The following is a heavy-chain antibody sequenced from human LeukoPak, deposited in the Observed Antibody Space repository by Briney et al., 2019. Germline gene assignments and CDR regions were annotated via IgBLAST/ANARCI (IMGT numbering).Heavy chain of an antibody. Sequence: SETLSLTCAVYGGSFSGYYWNWIRQPPGKGLEWIGEINHSGSTNYNPSLKSRVTISVDTSKNQFSLKLSSVTAADTAVYYCARGVVAGPDYWGQGTLVTVSS. J-gene: IGHJ4*02. CDR1: GGSFSGYY. CDR3: ARGVVAGPDY. CDR2: INHSGST. V-gene: IGHV4-34*01. D-gene: IGHD2-15*01.